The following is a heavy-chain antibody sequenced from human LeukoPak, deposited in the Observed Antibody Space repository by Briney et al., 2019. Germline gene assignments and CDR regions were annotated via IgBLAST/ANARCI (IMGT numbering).Heavy chain of an antibody. CDR1: GYSISSGYY. D-gene: IGHD3-16*01. J-gene: IGHJ4*02. V-gene: IGHV4-38-2*02. Sequence: PSETLSLTCAVSGYSISSGYYWDWIRQPPGKGLEWIGTVYHSGTTFYNSSLKSRITISVDTSKNQFSLKLSSVTAADTAVYFCARDERFGVLNFWGQGTLLTVSS. CDR2: VYHSGTT. CDR3: ARDERFGVLNF.